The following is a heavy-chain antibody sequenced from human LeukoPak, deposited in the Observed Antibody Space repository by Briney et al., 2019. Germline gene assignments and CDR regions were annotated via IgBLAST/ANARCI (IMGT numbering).Heavy chain of an antibody. CDR1: GGSISSGGYS. CDR3: ARTRRYYYDTPGYFQH. Sequence: PSETLSLTCAVSGGSISSGGYSWSWIRQPPGKGLEWIGYIYYSGSTYYNPSLKSRVTISVDTSKNQFSLKLSSVTAADTAVYYCARTRRYYYDTPGYFQHWGQGTLVTVSS. J-gene: IGHJ1*01. CDR2: IYYSGST. V-gene: IGHV4-30-4*07. D-gene: IGHD3-22*01.